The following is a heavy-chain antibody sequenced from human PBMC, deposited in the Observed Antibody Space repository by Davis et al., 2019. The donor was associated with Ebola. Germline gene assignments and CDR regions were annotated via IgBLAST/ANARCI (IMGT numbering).Heavy chain of an antibody. Sequence: SETLSLTCAVYGGSFSGYYWNWIRQPPGKGLEWIGEINHSGSTNYNPSLKSRVTISVDTSKNQFSLKLSSVTAADTAVYYCARDRLRRFDYWGQGTLVTVSS. CDR2: INHSGST. CDR1: GGSFSGYY. V-gene: IGHV4-34*01. D-gene: IGHD4-17*01. J-gene: IGHJ4*02. CDR3: ARDRLRRFDY.